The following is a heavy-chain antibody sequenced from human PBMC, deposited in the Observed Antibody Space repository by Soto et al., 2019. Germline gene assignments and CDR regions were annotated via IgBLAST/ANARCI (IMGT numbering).Heavy chain of an antibody. J-gene: IGHJ5*01. D-gene: IGHD3-10*01. Sequence: VGSLRLSCAASGFTLSNYWISWVRQAPGKGLEWVANIKQDGSVKYYVDSVKGRFTISRDNAKSSLYLQMNSLRAEDTALYYCARDYYGSGSHDSWGQGTLVTVSS. CDR1: GFTLSNYW. V-gene: IGHV3-7*03. CDR2: IKQDGSVK. CDR3: ARDYYGSGSHDS.